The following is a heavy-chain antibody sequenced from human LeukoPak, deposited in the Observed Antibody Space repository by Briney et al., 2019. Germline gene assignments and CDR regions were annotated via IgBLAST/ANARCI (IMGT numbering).Heavy chain of an antibody. Sequence: GASVKVSFKASGGTFISYAISWVRQAPGQGLDWMGGIIPIFGTANYAQKFQGRVTITADKSTSTAYMELSSLRSEDTAVYYCAGVDCGGGVDYWGQGTLVTVSS. CDR2: IIPIFGTA. CDR1: GGTFISYA. J-gene: IGHJ4*02. CDR3: AGVDCGGGVDY. V-gene: IGHV1-69*06. D-gene: IGHD4-23*01.